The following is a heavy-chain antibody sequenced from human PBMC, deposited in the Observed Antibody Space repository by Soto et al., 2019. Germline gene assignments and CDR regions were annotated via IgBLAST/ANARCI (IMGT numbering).Heavy chain of an antibody. D-gene: IGHD3-10*01. CDR3: AREMVRGEGSDY. CDR1: GYTFTSYG. Sequence: SVKVSCKASGYTFTSYGISWVRQAPGQGLEWMGWISTYNGNTKYAQKLQGRVTMTTDTSTSTAYMELRSLRSDDTAVFYCAREMVRGEGSDYWGQGTLVTVSS. V-gene: IGHV1-18*01. J-gene: IGHJ4*02. CDR2: ISTYNGNT.